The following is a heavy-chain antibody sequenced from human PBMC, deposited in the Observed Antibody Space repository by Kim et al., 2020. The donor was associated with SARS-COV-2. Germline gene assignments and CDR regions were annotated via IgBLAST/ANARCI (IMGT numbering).Heavy chain of an antibody. D-gene: IGHD3-22*01. J-gene: IGHJ4*02. CDR3: ARASYYYDSSGFETRRYFDY. CDR1: GGSISSGGYY. V-gene: IGHV4-31*03. Sequence: SETLSLTCTVSGGSISSGGYYWSWIRQHPGKGLEWIGYIYYSGSTYYNPSLKSRVTISVDTSKNQFSLKLSSVTAADTAVYYCARASYYYDSSGFETRRYFDYWGQGTLVTVSS. CDR2: IYYSGST.